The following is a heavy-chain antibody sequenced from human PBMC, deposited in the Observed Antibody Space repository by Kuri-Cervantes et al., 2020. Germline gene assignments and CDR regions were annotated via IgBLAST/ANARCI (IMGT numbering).Heavy chain of an antibody. CDR3: ARDVSGSYDY. V-gene: IGHV3-23*01. J-gene: IGHJ4*02. CDR1: GFAFSSSA. Sequence: GGSLRLSCAASGFAFSSSAMTWVRQAPQKGLEWVSSISGSGGDTYYADSVKGRFTISRDNSKKTLYLQMNSLTAEDTAVYYCARDVSGSYDYWGQGTLVTVSS. CDR2: ISGSGGDT. D-gene: IGHD1-26*01.